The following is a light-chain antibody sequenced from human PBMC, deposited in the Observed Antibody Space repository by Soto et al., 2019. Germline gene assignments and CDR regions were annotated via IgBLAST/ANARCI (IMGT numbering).Light chain of an antibody. Sequence: DIQLTQSPSFLSASVGDRVTITCRASQGISSYLAWYQQKPGKAPKLLIYAASTLQSGVPSRFSGSGAGTEFTLTISSLQPEDFATYYCQQLNSYGVTFGGGTKGEIK. CDR2: AAS. J-gene: IGKJ4*01. CDR3: QQLNSYGVT. V-gene: IGKV1-9*01. CDR1: QGISSY.